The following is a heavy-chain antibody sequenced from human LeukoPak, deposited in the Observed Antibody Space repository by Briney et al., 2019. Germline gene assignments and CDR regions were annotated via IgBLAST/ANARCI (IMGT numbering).Heavy chain of an antibody. CDR3: TRGGATSSWYWFF. Sequence: QPGGSLRLPCAASGFTFSSHWMTWVRQAPGKGPEWVASINKDGSEQYYVDSVKGRFTISRDNAKNSLSPQVSSLRAEDTAVYYCTRGGATSSWYWFFWGQGTLVTVSS. V-gene: IGHV3-7*01. CDR1: GFTFSSHW. D-gene: IGHD6-13*01. CDR2: INKDGSEQ. J-gene: IGHJ4*02.